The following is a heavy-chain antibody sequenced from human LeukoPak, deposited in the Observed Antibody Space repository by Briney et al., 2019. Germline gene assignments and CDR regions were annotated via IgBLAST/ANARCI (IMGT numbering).Heavy chain of an antibody. V-gene: IGHV3-11*01. CDR3: ARRPFTNAFDI. Sequence: GGSLRLSCAASGFTFSDYYMSWIRQAPGKGLECVSYISISTSSIYYADSVTGRFTIFRDNAKNSLYLQMNSLRAEDTAVYYCARRPFTNAFDIWGLGTMVTVSS. CDR1: GFTFSDYY. D-gene: IGHD3-10*01. CDR2: ISISTSSI. J-gene: IGHJ3*02.